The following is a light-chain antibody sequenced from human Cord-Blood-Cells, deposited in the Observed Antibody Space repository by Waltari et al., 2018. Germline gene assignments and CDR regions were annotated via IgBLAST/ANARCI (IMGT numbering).Light chain of an antibody. CDR3: QQSYSTLRT. Sequence: SASVGDRVTITCRASQSISSYLNWYQQKPGKAPKLLIYAASSLQSGVPSRFSGSGSGTDFTLTISSLQPEDFATYYCQQSYSTLRTFGPGTKVDIK. J-gene: IGKJ3*01. CDR1: QSISSY. V-gene: IGKV1-39*01. CDR2: AAS.